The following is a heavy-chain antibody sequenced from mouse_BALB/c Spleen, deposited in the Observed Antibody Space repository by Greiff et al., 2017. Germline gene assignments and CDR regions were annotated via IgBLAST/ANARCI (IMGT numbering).Heavy chain of an antibody. CDR1: GYTFSSYW. Sequence: VQGVESGAELMKPGASVKISCKATGYTFSSYWIEWVKQRPGHGLEWIGEILPGSGSTNYNEKFKGKATFTADTSSNTAYMQLSSLTSEDSAVYYCARGEPARALDYWGQGTTLTVSS. D-gene: IGHD3-1*01. V-gene: IGHV1-9*01. J-gene: IGHJ2*01. CDR3: ARGEPARALDY. CDR2: ILPGSGST.